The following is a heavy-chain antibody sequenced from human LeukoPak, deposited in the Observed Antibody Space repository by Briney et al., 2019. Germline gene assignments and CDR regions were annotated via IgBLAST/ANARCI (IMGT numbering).Heavy chain of an antibody. J-gene: IGHJ3*02. D-gene: IGHD3-22*01. V-gene: IGHV3-43*02. CDR2: ISGDGGNT. CDR3: AKDLHYYDSGMNN. CDR1: GFSFDDYA. Sequence: GGSLRLSCSASGFSFDDYAIHWVRQAPGKGLEWVSLISGDGGNTYYADSVKGRFTISRDNSKNSLYLQMNSLRTEDTDLYYCAKDLHYYDSGMNNWGQGTMVTVSS.